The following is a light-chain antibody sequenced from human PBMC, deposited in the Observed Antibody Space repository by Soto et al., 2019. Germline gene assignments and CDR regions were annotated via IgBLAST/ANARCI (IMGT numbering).Light chain of an antibody. Sequence: EIVMTQSPATLSVSPGERATLSCRASQSVSSNLAWYQHKPGQTPKLLIYVASTRATGIPARFSGSGSGTELTLTISSLRSVYFSGHYCPQSNVWPLTFVGGTKVEFK. V-gene: IGKV3-15*01. CDR3: PQSNVWPLT. CDR1: QSVSSN. J-gene: IGKJ4*01. CDR2: VAS.